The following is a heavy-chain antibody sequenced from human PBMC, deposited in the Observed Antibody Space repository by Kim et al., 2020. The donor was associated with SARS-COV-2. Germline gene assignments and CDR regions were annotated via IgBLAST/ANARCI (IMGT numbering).Heavy chain of an antibody. CDR2: IYYSGST. D-gene: IGHD3-10*01. J-gene: IGHJ3*02. Sequence: SETLSLTCTVSGGSISSYYWSWIRQPPGKGLEWIGYIYYSGSTNYNPSLKSRVTISVDTSKNQFSLKLSSVTAADTAVYYCARGFWKYGSDIWGQGTMVTVSS. CDR1: GGSISSYY. V-gene: IGHV4-59*01. CDR3: ARGFWKYGSDI.